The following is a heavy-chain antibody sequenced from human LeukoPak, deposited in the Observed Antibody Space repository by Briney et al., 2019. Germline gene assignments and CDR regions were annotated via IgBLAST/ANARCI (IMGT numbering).Heavy chain of an antibody. V-gene: IGHV3-21*01. Sequence: GGSLRLSCAASGFMFSSYWMTWVRQAPGKGLEWVSSISSSSSYIYYADSVKGRFTISRDNAKNSLYLQMNSLRAEDTAVYYCASIIVVPAATPLDYWGQGTLVTVSS. CDR3: ASIIVVPAATPLDY. D-gene: IGHD2-2*01. CDR2: ISSSSSYI. CDR1: GFMFSSYW. J-gene: IGHJ4*02.